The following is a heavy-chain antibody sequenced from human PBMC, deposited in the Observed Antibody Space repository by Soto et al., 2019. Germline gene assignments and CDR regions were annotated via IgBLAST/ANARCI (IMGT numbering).Heavy chain of an antibody. J-gene: IGHJ6*02. D-gene: IGHD2-2*01. CDR1: GFTFSSYS. V-gene: IGHV3-21*01. Sequence: GGSLRLSCAASGFTFSSYSMNWVRQAPGKGLEWVSSISSSSSYIYYADSVKGRFTISRDNAKNSLYLQMNSLRAEDTAVYYCARPPSDDIVVVPASFYGMDVWGQGTTVTVSS. CDR3: ARPPSDDIVVVPASFYGMDV. CDR2: ISSSSSYI.